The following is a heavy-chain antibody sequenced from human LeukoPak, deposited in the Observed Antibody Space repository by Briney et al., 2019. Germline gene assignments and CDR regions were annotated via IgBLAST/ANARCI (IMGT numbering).Heavy chain of an antibody. V-gene: IGHV4-38-2*02. CDR1: GYSISSGYY. CDR2: IYHSGST. CDR3: ATIVVRGSQSWFDP. D-gene: IGHD3-10*01. Sequence: PSETLSLTCTVSGYSISSGYYWGWIRQPPGKGLEWIGSIYHSGSTYYNPSLKSRVTMSADMSKNEFSLKMNSLTAADTAVYYCATIVVRGSQSWFDPWGQGTLVTVSS. J-gene: IGHJ5*02.